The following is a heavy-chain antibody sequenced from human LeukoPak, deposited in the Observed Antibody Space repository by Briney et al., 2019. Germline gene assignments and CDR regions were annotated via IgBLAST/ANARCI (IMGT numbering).Heavy chain of an antibody. V-gene: IGHV3-9*01. CDR2: ISWNSGSI. CDR1: GFTFDDYA. CDR3: AKDRGGTVDGDYYIDY. J-gene: IGHJ4*02. D-gene: IGHD4-17*01. Sequence: PGGSLRLSCAASGFTFDDYAMRWVRQAPGKGLEWVSGISWNSGSIGYADSVKGRFTISRDNAKNSLYLQMNSLRAEDTALYYCAKDRGGTVDGDYYIDYWGQGTLVTVSP.